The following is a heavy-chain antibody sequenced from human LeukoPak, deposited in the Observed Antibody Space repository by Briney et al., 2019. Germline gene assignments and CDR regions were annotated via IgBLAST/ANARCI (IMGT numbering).Heavy chain of an antibody. D-gene: IGHD6-13*01. V-gene: IGHV4-39*01. CDR1: GGSISSSSYY. CDR2: IYYSGST. CDR3: ARLTLYSSSWHDRAEYFQH. Sequence: SETLSLTCTVSGGSISSSSYYWGWIRQPPGKGLEWIGSIYYSGSTYYNPSLKSRVTISVDTSKNQFSLKLSSVTAADTAVYYCARLTLYSSSWHDRAEYFQHWGQGTLVTVSS. J-gene: IGHJ1*01.